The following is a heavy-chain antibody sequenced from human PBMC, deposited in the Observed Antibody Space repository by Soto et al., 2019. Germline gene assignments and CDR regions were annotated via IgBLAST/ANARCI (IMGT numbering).Heavy chain of an antibody. V-gene: IGHV3-30*18. CDR1: GFTFSTYG. CDR2: ISFEGSNT. J-gene: IGHJ4*02. Sequence: LRLSCAASGFTFSTYGMHWVRQAPGKGLEWVAVISFEGSNTYYTDSVQGRFTISRDNSKNTLFLQMNSLRAEDTAVYYCVKDLEDYNYGYKFHYWGQGTRVTVSS. D-gene: IGHD5-18*01. CDR3: VKDLEDYNYGYKFHY.